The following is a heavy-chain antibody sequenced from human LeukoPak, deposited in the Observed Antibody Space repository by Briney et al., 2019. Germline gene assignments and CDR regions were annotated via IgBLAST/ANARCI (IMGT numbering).Heavy chain of an antibody. D-gene: IGHD3-10*01. V-gene: IGHV4-34*01. Sequence: PSETLSLTCAVYGGSFSGYYWSWIRQPPGKGLEWIGEINHSGSTNYNPSLKSRVTISVDTSKNQFSLKLSSVTAADTAVYYCARAPGVRGVIKNWFDPWGQGTLVTVSS. CDR3: ARAPGVRGVIKNWFDP. J-gene: IGHJ5*02. CDR2: INHSGST. CDR1: GGSFSGYY.